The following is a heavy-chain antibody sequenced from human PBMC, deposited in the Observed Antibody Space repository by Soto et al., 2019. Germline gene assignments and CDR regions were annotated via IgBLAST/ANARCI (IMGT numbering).Heavy chain of an antibody. D-gene: IGHD2-8*02. CDR3: PTTARTQLVLLVQN. Sequence: SETLSLTCTVSGASITNDAFFWTWVRQHPEKGLEWLAYITYGGSIYYDPSLRSRLTVSIDKSKSQFSVNVRSVTANDTAVYYCPTTARTQLVLLVQNWGQGLPVNVSS. V-gene: IGHV4-31*03. CDR1: GASITNDAFF. J-gene: IGHJ4*02. CDR2: ITYGGSI.